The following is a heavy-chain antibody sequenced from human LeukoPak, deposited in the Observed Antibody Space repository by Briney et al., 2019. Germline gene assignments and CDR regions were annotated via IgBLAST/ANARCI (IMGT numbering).Heavy chain of an antibody. CDR3: AKGHTYGLGESYLDF. CDR1: GYTFDDYA. V-gene: IGHV3-9*01. D-gene: IGHD5-18*01. J-gene: IGHJ4*02. Sequence: GGSLRLSCEASGYTFDDYAMHWVRQAPGKGLEWVSAISWNSGSIGYADSVKGRFTISRDSGKNSLYLQMNSLRTEDTALYYCAKGHTYGLGESYLDFWGQGTLVSVSS. CDR2: ISWNSGSI.